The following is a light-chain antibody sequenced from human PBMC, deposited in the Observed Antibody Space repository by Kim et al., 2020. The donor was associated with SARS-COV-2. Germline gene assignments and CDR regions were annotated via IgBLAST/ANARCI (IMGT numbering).Light chain of an antibody. CDR2: AAS. CDR3: QQSYNTPLT. V-gene: IGKV1-39*01. Sequence: DIQMTQSPSSLSASVGDRVTITCRASQSISSYLNWYQEKPGKAPKLLIYAASSLQSGVPSRFSGSGSGTDFTLTISSLQPEDFATYYCQQSYNTPLTFGGGTKLEIK. CDR1: QSISSY. J-gene: IGKJ4*01.